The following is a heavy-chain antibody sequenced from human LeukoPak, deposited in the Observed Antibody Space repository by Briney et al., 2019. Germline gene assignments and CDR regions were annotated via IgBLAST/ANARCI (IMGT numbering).Heavy chain of an antibody. D-gene: IGHD3-9*01. CDR1: GITFSSHA. Sequence: GGSLRLSCSASGITFSSHAMHWVRQAPGKGLEWVAVIWYDGSNKYYADSVKGRFTISRDNSKNTLYLQMNRLRVEDTAVYCCARAPTRDYDILTGYPNDAFDIWGQGTMVTVSS. J-gene: IGHJ3*02. CDR2: IWYDGSNK. V-gene: IGHV3-33*08. CDR3: ARAPTRDYDILTGYPNDAFDI.